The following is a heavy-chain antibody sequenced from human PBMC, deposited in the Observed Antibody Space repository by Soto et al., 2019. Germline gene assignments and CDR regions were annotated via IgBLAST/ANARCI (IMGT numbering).Heavy chain of an antibody. V-gene: IGHV4-39*01. Sequence: SETLSLTCTVSGGSISSSSYYWGWIRQPPGKGLEWIGSIYYSGSTYYNPSLKSRVTISVDTSKNQFSLKLSSVTAADTAVYYCARHGRHDLELEGWFDPWGQGTLVTVSS. CDR3: ARHGRHDLELEGWFDP. D-gene: IGHD1-1*01. CDR1: GGSISSSSYY. CDR2: IYYSGST. J-gene: IGHJ5*02.